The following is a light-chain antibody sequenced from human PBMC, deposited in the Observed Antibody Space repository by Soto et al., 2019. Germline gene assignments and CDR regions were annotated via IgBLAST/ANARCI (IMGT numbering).Light chain of an antibody. Sequence: EIVMTQSPATLSVSPGERATLSCRASQSISDTLAWYQQKPGQAPRLLIYGASSRATGIPDRFSGSGSGTDFTLTISGLEPEDFAVYYCQQYGSSLTFGGGTKVDIK. CDR1: QSISDT. CDR2: GAS. J-gene: IGKJ4*01. V-gene: IGKV3-20*01. CDR3: QQYGSSLT.